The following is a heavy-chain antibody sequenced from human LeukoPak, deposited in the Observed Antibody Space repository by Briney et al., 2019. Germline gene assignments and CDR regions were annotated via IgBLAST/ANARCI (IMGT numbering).Heavy chain of an antibody. Sequence: GGSLRLSCAASGFTLNSAWLSWVRQGPGKGREWVGRIKSKTDGGTTDYAAPVEGRFSISRDDSKNKVYLQMNSLKTEDTALYYCTTEGYCSGGDCYSYDNWGQGTLVTVSS. D-gene: IGHD2-15*01. V-gene: IGHV3-15*01. CDR2: IKSKTDGGTT. J-gene: IGHJ4*02. CDR3: TTEGYCSGGDCYSYDN. CDR1: GFTLNSAW.